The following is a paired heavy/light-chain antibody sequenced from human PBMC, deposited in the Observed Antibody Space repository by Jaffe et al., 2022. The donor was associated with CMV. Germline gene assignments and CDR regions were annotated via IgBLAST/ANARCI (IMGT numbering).Light chain of an antibody. V-gene: IGKV3-11*01. CDR3: QQRSNWPR. J-gene: IGKJ4*02. CDR1: QSVSSY. CDR2: DAS. Sequence: EIVLTQSPATLSLSPGERATLSCRASQSVSSYLAWYQQKPGQAPRLLIYDASNRATGIPARFSGSGSGTDFTLTISSLEPEDFAVYYCQQRSNWPRFGGGTKVEIK.
Heavy chain of an antibody. CDR3: ARDWGWNYAGGYNWFDP. CDR1: GFTFSDYY. J-gene: IGHJ5*02. V-gene: IGHV3-11*01. Sequence: QVQLVESGGGLVKPGGSLRLSCAASGFTFSDYYMSWIRQAPGKGLEWVSYISSSGSTIYYADSVKGRFTISRDNAKNSLYLQMNSLRAEDTAVYYCARDWGWNYAGGYNWFDPWGQGTLVTVSS. CDR2: ISSSGSTI. D-gene: IGHD1-7*01.